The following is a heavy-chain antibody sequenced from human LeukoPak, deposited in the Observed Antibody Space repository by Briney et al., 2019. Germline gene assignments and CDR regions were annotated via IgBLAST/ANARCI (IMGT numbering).Heavy chain of an antibody. V-gene: IGHV3-7*03. CDR1: GFTFSSYW. CDR2: IKQDGSEK. J-gene: IGHJ4*02. Sequence: PGGSLRLSCAASGFTFSSYWMSWVRQAPGKGLEWVANIKQDGSEKYYVDSVKGRFTISRDNNKNSLYLQMNSLRAEDTALYYCASETTVTSGYYPRTDLDYWGQGTLVTVSS. D-gene: IGHD3-22*01. CDR3: ASETTVTSGYYPRTDLDY.